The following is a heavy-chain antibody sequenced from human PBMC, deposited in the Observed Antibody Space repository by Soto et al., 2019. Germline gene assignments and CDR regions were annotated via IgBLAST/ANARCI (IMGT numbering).Heavy chain of an antibody. V-gene: IGHV4-59*08. CDR3: ARLGAYSQSRDP. J-gene: IGHJ5*02. Sequence: QVQLQESGPGLVKPSETLSLTCTVSGGSFSTNYWSWIRLPPGKGLEWVGYIYYGGTTSYNPSLNSRLTISLETSKSQFSPMLSSVTAADTAVYYCARLGAYSQSRDPWGPGTLVTVSS. D-gene: IGHD2-21*01. CDR1: GGSFSTNY. CDR2: IYYGGTT.